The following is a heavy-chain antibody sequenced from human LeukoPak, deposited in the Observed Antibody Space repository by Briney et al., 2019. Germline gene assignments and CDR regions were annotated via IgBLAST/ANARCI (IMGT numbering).Heavy chain of an antibody. CDR2: IIPIVGIL. J-gene: IGHJ6*02. V-gene: IGHV1-69*04. D-gene: IGHD6-13*01. CDR3: ARENRAAAAYYYGMDV. Sequence: SVKVSCKASGGTFTSYGINWVRQAPGLGLEWMGRIIPIVGILNYAQKFQGRVTITVDKSTSTAYMELSSLRSEDTAVYYCARENRAAAAYYYGMDVWGQGTTVTVSS. CDR1: GGTFTSYG.